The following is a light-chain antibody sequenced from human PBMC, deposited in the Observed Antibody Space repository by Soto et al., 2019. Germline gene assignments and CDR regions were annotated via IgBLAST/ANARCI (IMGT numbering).Light chain of an antibody. CDR3: QPDNIWPWT. CDR2: GAS. CDR1: QSVSSN. J-gene: IGKJ1*01. V-gene: IGKV3-15*01. Sequence: EIVMTQSPATLSVSPGERATLSCRASQSVSSNLAWYQQKPGQAPRLLIYGASTRATCIPARFSGSGSGTEFALTIRSLQSEAFAVYFRQPDNIWPWTFGQGTQVEIK.